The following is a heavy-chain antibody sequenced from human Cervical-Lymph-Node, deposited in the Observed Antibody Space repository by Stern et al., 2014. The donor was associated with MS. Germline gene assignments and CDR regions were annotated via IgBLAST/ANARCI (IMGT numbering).Heavy chain of an antibody. CDR1: GFTFSTSA. Sequence: QVQLVQSGGGVIQPGGSLRLSCAASGFTFSTSAMHWVRQAPGKGLEWVAVISYGGSNNYYVESVRGRFTISRDNSKNTVYLQMNSLRIEDTGVYYCASAAALSCRSPSCYKAFEYWGQGTMVTVSS. V-gene: IGHV3-30*03. CDR2: ISYGGSNN. D-gene: IGHD2-2*02. J-gene: IGHJ4*02. CDR3: ASAAALSCRSPSCYKAFEY.